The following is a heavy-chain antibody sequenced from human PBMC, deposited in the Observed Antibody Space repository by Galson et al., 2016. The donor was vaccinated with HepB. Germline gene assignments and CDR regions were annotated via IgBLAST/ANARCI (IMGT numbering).Heavy chain of an antibody. D-gene: IGHD1-1*01. CDR2: MNPKSGNI. Sequence: SVKVSCKVSEYTLNTDDINWVRQATGQGLEWMGKMNPKSGNIAYAQKFQGRVTMTSDTSISTAYMELSSLTSEDTAAYYCARGWKGILSLQGRRAYYYMMDVWGQGTTVIVSS. CDR1: EYTLNTDD. J-gene: IGHJ6*01. V-gene: IGHV1-8*01. CDR3: ARGWKGILSLQGRRAYYYMMDV.